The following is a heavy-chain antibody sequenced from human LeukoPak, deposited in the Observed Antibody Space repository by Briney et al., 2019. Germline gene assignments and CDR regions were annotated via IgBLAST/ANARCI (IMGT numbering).Heavy chain of an antibody. V-gene: IGHV3-30*18. J-gene: IGHJ6*02. CDR3: ANSRRDGYNQWYYGMDV. CDR2: ISYDGSNK. D-gene: IGHD5-24*01. Sequence: GRSLRLSCAASGFTFSSYGMHWVRQAPGKGLEWVAVISYDGSNKYYADSVKGRFTISRDNSKNTLYLQMNSLRAEDTAVYYCANSRRDGYNQWYYGMDVWGQGTTVTVSS. CDR1: GFTFSSYG.